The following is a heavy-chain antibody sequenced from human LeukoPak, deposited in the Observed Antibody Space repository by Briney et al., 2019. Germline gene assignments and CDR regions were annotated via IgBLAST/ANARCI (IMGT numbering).Heavy chain of an antibody. CDR3: ARQNYDFWSGPLDP. CDR1: GYNFSNHW. J-gene: IGHJ5*02. D-gene: IGHD3-3*01. CDR2: IYPGDSDT. Sequence: GESLKIFCKGSGYNFSNHWIGWGRPMPGKSPGGVGIIYPGDSDTRYSPSFQGQVTISADKSISTAYLQWSSLKASDTAMYYCARQNYDFWSGPLDPWGQGTLVTVSS. V-gene: IGHV5-51*01.